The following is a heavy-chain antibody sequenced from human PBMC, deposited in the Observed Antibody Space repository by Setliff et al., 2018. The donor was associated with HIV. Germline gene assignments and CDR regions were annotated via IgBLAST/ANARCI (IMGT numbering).Heavy chain of an antibody. CDR2: INPTGGST. Sequence: ASVKVSCKASGYTFTSDYIHWVRQAPGQGLEWMGIINPTGGSTRNTQKFQGRVAMTRDTSTSTVYMELSSLRSEDTAVYYCASAGAWQRNALDIWGQGTMVTVSS. D-gene: IGHD5-12*01. V-gene: IGHV1-46*01. CDR1: GYTFTSDY. J-gene: IGHJ3*02. CDR3: ASAGAWQRNALDI.